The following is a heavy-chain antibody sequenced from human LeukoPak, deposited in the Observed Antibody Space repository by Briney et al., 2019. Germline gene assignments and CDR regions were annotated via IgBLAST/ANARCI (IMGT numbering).Heavy chain of an antibody. CDR2: IIGDGSGT. J-gene: IGHJ6*02. D-gene: IGHD2-2*01. Sequence: GGSLRLSCAASGFPFSSYWMHWVRQGPGRGLVWVSRIIGDGSGTNYADSVKGRFTITRDNAKNTLYLQMNSLRAEDTAVYYCARGRSTNFLDVWGQGTTVTVSS. CDR1: GFPFSSYW. CDR3: ARGRSTNFLDV. V-gene: IGHV3-74*01.